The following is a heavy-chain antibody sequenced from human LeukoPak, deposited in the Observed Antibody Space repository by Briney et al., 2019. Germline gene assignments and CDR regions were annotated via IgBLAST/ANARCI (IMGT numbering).Heavy chain of an antibody. CDR3: ARAPSGCGGTCAFDS. Sequence: PSETLSLTCTVSGGSISNSFWSWIRQPAGKGREWIGRIYTDGSTNSNPSLRSRLTMSLDTSKNQFSLKLTSVTAADTAVYFCARAPSGCGGTCAFDSWGQGTRVTVSS. CDR2: IYTDGST. V-gene: IGHV4-4*07. D-gene: IGHD2-21*01. J-gene: IGHJ4*02. CDR1: GGSISNSF.